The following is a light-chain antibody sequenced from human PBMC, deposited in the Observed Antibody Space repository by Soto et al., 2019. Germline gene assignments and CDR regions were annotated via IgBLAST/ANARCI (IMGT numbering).Light chain of an antibody. V-gene: IGKV3-15*01. CDR3: QQFNDWPPLT. Sequence: EVVMTQSPATLSVSPGESATLSCRASQGVSSNLAWYQKKPGRAPRLLIHGASTRATGVPARFSGSGSGTDFTLTISSLQSEDFAVYYCQQFNDWPPLTFGGGTKVEIK. CDR1: QGVSSN. CDR2: GAS. J-gene: IGKJ4*01.